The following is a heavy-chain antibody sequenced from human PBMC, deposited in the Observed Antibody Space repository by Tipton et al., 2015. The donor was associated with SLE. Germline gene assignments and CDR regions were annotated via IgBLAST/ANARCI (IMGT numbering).Heavy chain of an antibody. J-gene: IGHJ4*02. D-gene: IGHD2-21*01. V-gene: IGHV4-34*01. CDR3: ARYIVVVRYFDY. CDR2: INHSGST. Sequence: TLSLTCAVYGGSFSGYYCSWIRQPPGKGLEWIGEINHSGSTNYNPSLKSRVTISVDMSKNQFSLKLSSVTAADTAVYYCARYIVVVRYFDYWGQGTLVTVSS. CDR1: GGSFSGYY.